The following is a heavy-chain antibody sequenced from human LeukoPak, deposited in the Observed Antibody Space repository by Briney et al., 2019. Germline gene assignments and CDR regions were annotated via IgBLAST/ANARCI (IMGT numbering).Heavy chain of an antibody. CDR3: ARGPYDSFTGSIPFDY. CDR1: GYIFINYS. CDR2: NSAYNGNT. V-gene: IGHV1-18*01. J-gene: IGHJ4*02. Sequence: ASVKVSCKASGYIFINYSFSWVRQAPGQGLEWMGWNSAYNGNTYYPQNFQDRVTMTTDTSTNTAYLEVRGLRSDDTAVYYCARGPYDSFTGSIPFDYWGQGTLVTVSA. D-gene: IGHD3-9*01.